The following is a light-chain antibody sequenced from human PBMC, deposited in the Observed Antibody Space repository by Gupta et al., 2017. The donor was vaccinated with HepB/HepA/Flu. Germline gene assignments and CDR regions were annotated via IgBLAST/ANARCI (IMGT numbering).Light chain of an antibody. V-gene: IGKV4-1*01. Sequence: DIVMNQSPDSLAVSLGERATINCKSSQTVLYSSSDKHYLAWYQQKPGQPPKVLIYWASTRESGVPDRFSGSGSGTDFTLTISSLQAEDVAVYYCQQYFSAPFTFGPGTKVDIK. CDR3: QQYFSAPFT. J-gene: IGKJ3*01. CDR1: QTVLYSSSDKHY. CDR2: WAS.